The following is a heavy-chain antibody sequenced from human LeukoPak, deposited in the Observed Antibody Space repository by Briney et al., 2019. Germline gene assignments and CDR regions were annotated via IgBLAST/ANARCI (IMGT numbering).Heavy chain of an antibody. V-gene: IGHV1-2*02. CDR3: ARDMGLRFLEWLFDY. Sequence: ASVKVSCKASGGTFSSYAISWVRQAPGQGLEWMGWINPNSGGTNYAQKFQGRVTMTRDTSISTAYMELSRLRSDDTAVYYCARDMGLRFLEWLFDYWGQGTLVTVSS. D-gene: IGHD3-3*01. J-gene: IGHJ4*02. CDR1: GGTFSSYA. CDR2: INPNSGGT.